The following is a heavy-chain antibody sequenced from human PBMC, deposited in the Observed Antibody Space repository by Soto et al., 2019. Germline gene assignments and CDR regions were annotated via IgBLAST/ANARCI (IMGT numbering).Heavy chain of an antibody. CDR3: ARIPRYSFPTSDDLDS. CDR2: ITPNYPTT. V-gene: IGHV1-69*15. D-gene: IGHD5-18*01. J-gene: IGHJ4*02. CDR1: GGTFYTYT. Sequence: QVQLVQSGAEVRKPGSSVQVSCKASGGTFYTYTFSWVRQAPGQGLEWMGSITPNYPTTNYAEKFQGRLTVTADGSTSTAYMELSSLTSDDTAVYYCARIPRYSFPTSDDLDSWGQGTLVTVSS.